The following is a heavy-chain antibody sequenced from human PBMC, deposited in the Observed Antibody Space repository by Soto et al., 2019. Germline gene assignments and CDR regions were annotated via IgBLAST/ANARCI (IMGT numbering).Heavy chain of an antibody. CDR2: INPNSGGT. V-gene: IGHV1-2*02. D-gene: IGHD6-6*01. CDR1: GYTFTGYY. Sequence: ASVKVSCKASGYTFTGYYMHWVRQAPGQGLEWMGWINPNSGGTNYAQTFQGRVTMTRDTSITTAYMELSRLRSDDTAVYYCARGGRSIAASYYYYYYGRDGWGQGTTVTVSS. CDR3: ARGGRSIAASYYYYYYGRDG. J-gene: IGHJ6*02.